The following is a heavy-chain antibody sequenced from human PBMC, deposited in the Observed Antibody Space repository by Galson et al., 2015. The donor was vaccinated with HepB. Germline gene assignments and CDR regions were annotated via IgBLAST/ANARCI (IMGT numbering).Heavy chain of an antibody. Sequence: SVKVSCKASGFTLTDYYMYWVRQTPGQGLEWVGWIHPKSGGTGYAQKFQGRVAMTRDTSISTLYMELSSLRSDDTAIYYCARDGVAIMVELDYWGQGTLLTVSP. CDR3: ARDGVAIMVELDY. D-gene: IGHD3-10*01. CDR2: IHPKSGGT. CDR1: GFTLTDYY. J-gene: IGHJ4*02. V-gene: IGHV1-2*02.